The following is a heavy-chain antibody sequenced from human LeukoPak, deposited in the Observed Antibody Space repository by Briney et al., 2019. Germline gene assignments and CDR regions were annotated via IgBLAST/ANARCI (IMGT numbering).Heavy chain of an antibody. Sequence: SETLSLTCTVSGGSISSGSYYWSWIRQPPGKGLEWIGYIYYSGSTNYNPSLKSRVTISVDTSKNQFSLKLSSVTAADTAVYYCARLIYGGNDYFDYWGQGTLVTVSS. D-gene: IGHD4-23*01. V-gene: IGHV4-61*01. CDR3: ARLIYGGNDYFDY. CDR1: GGSISSGSYY. CDR2: IYYSGST. J-gene: IGHJ4*02.